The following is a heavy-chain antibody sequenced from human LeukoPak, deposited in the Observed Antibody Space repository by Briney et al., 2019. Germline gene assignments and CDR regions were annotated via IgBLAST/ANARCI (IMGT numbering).Heavy chain of an antibody. J-gene: IGHJ4*02. D-gene: IGHD3-9*01. V-gene: IGHV3-33*03. CDR1: GFTFSSYG. CDR2: IWYDGSNK. Sequence: GDSLRLSCAASGFTFSSYGMHWVRQAPGKGLEWVAVIWYDGSNKYYADSVKGRFTISRDNAKNSLYLQMNSLRAEDTAVYYCARCVDILTGYSDYWGQGTLVTVSS. CDR3: ARCVDILTGYSDY.